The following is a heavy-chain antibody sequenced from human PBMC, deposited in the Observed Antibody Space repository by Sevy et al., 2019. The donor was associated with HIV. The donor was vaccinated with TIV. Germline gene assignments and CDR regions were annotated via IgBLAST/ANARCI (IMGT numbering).Heavy chain of an antibody. CDR1: RFTSTDYY. Sequence: GGSLRLSCAASRFTSTDYYMSWIRQAPGKGLEWLSYINGDGYDIYYADSVKGRFTVSRDNAKNSVYLQMNSLRVEDTAVYFCARDHVKDGDLGDYYYFAMDVWGQGTSVTVSS. CDR2: INGDGYDI. V-gene: IGHV3-11*01. CDR3: ARDHVKDGDLGDYYYFAMDV. J-gene: IGHJ6*02. D-gene: IGHD4-17*01.